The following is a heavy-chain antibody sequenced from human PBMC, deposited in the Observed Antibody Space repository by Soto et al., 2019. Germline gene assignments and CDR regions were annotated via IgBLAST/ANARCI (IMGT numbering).Heavy chain of an antibody. J-gene: IGHJ4*02. V-gene: IGHV1-3*01. CDR2: MNAGTGNT. D-gene: IGHD1-26*01. CDR3: ARDPLSGTPDY. CDR1: GYTVTTYA. Sequence: ASVKVSCKASGYTVTTYAMHWVRQAPGQSLEWMGWMNAGTGNTEYSQKFRGRVAITRDTVASTVYMELSGLRSEDTAVYYCARDPLSGTPDYWGQGTLVTVSS.